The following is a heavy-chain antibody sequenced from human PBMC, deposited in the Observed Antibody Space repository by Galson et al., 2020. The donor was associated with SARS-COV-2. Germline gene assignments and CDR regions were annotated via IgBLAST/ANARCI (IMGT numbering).Heavy chain of an antibody. CDR3: GREDYSGSYHD. CDR1: GGSISSGSYY. D-gene: IGHD1-26*01. J-gene: IGHJ4*02. CDR2: IYTSGST. V-gene: IGHV4-61*02. Sequence: SETLSLTCTVSGGSISSGSYYWSWIRQPAGKGLEWIGRIYTSGSTNYNPSLMSRVTISVDTSKNQFSLTLNSVTAADTAVYYCGREDYSGSYHDWGQGTLVTVSS.